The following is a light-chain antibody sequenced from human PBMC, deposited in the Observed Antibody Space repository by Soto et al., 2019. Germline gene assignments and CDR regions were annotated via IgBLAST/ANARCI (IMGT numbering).Light chain of an antibody. CDR1: QSVSNS. J-gene: IGKJ1*01. CDR2: DVS. V-gene: IGKV3-11*01. Sequence: IVLSQSPATLSLSPGERVTLHCRASQSVSNSLAWYQQKPGQPPRLLIYDVSNRATGIPARFSGSGSGTDFTPTISNLEPEDFAVYYCQQRTYWPWTFGQGTKVDIK. CDR3: QQRTYWPWT.